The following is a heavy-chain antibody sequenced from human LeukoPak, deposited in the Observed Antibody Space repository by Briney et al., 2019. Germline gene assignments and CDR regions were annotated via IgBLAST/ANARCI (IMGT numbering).Heavy chain of an antibody. Sequence: SGGSLRLSCAASGFTFSSYGMHWVRQAPGKGLEWVAVISYDGSNKYYADSVKGRFTISRDNSKNTLYLQMNSLRAEDTAVYYCARSTLYCSSTSCYWSYFDYWGQGTLVTVSS. V-gene: IGHV3-30*03. CDR2: ISYDGSNK. J-gene: IGHJ4*02. CDR3: ARSTLYCSSTSCYWSYFDY. D-gene: IGHD2-2*01. CDR1: GFTFSSYG.